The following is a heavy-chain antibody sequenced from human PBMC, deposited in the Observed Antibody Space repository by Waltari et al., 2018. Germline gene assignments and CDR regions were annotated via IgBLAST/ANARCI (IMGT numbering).Heavy chain of an antibody. CDR1: GFTFSSYW. CDR3: ARVTSIAALVDP. CDR2: IKQDGSEK. V-gene: IGHV3-7*01. J-gene: IGHJ5*02. D-gene: IGHD6-6*01. Sequence: EVQLVESGGGLVQPGGSLRLSCAASGFTFSSYWIRWVRQAPGKGLEWVANIKQDGSEKYYVDSVKGRFTISRDNAKNSLYLQMNSLRAEDTAVYYCARVTSIAALVDPWGQGTLVTVSS.